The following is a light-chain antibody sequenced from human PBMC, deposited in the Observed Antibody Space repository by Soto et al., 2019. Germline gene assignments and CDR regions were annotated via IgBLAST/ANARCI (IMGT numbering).Light chain of an antibody. CDR2: GES. J-gene: IGKJ3*01. Sequence: EIVMTQSPATLSVSPGERATLSCRASQSVSSNLAWYQKKPGQAPRLLIYGESTRATGIPARCSGSGSGTESTLTISSLQSEDFAVYYCQQYNNWPLLTFGPGTKVDIK. V-gene: IGKV3-15*01. CDR3: QQYNNWPLLT. CDR1: QSVSSN.